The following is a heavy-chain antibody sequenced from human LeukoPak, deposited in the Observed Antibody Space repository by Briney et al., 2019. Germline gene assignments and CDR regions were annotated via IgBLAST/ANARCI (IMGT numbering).Heavy chain of an antibody. CDR2: INHSGST. CDR3: ASSMVRGVSLGY. J-gene: IGHJ4*02. CDR1: GGSFSGYY. D-gene: IGHD3-10*01. Sequence: PSETLSLTCAVYGGSFSGYYWSWIRQPPGKGLEWIGEINHSGSTNYSPSLKSRVTISVDTSKNQFSLKLSSVTAADTAVYYCASSMVRGVSLGYWGQGTLVTVSS. V-gene: IGHV4-34*01.